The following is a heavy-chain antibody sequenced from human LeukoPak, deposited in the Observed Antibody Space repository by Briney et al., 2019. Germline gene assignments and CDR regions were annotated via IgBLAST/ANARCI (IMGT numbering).Heavy chain of an antibody. CDR1: GGSISSSSYY. V-gene: IGHV4-39*01. D-gene: IGHD3-3*01. J-gene: IGHJ4*02. CDR2: IYYSGST. CDR3: AGHDFWSGYYRVEYYFDY. Sequence: SETLSLTCTVSGGSISSSSYYWGWIRQPPGKGLEWIGSIYYSGSTYYNPSLKSRVTISVDTSKNQFSLKLSSVTAADTAVYYCAGHDFWSGYYRVEYYFDYWRQGTLVTVSS.